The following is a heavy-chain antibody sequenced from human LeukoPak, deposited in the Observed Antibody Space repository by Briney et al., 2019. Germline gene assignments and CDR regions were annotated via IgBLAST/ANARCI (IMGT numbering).Heavy chain of an antibody. V-gene: IGHV3-7*03. CDR3: ARRYFDY. J-gene: IGHJ4*02. CDR2: IKQDGGAK. CDR1: GFIFSDYW. Sequence: GGSLRLSCAASGFIFSDYWMSWVRQAPGKGLEWVANIKQDGGAKYYVDSVKGRFTISRDNAKNSLYLQMNSLRAEDTAVYYCARRYFDYWGQGTLVTVSS.